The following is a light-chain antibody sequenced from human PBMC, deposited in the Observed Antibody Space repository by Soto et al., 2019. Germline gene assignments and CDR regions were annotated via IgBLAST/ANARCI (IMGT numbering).Light chain of an antibody. CDR2: GAS. CDR3: LQNNSYRRT. J-gene: IGKJ1*01. CDR1: QGIGND. V-gene: IGKV1-17*01. Sequence: DIQMTQSPSSLSASVGDRVTITCRASQGIGNDLGWYQQKPGKAPERLIYGASRLQSGVPSRFSRSASGTEFALTISALQPEDFATYYCLQNNSYRRTLSQGT.